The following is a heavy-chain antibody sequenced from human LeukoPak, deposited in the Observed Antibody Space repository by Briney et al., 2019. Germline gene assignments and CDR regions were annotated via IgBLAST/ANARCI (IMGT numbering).Heavy chain of an antibody. CDR3: ARPNTLNTAYYYMDV. V-gene: IGHV4-34*01. D-gene: IGHD2-21*02. J-gene: IGHJ6*03. CDR2: INHSGST. CDR1: GGSFSGYY. Sequence: SETLSLTCAVYGGSFSGYYWSWIRQPPGKGLEWIGEINHSGSTNYNPSLKSRVTILVDTSKAQFSLKLSSVTAADTAVYYCARPNTLNTAYYYMDVWGKGTTVTVSS.